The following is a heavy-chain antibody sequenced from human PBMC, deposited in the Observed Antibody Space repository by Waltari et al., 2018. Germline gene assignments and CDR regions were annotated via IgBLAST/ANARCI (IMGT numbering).Heavy chain of an antibody. V-gene: IGHV4-39*01. CDR2: IYYSGST. J-gene: IGHJ6*03. CDR1: GGSISSSSYY. Sequence: QLQLQESGPGLVKPSETLSLTCTVSGGSISSSSYYWGWIRQPPGKGLEWIGSIYYSGSTYYNPSLKSRVTISVDTSKNQFSLKLSSVTAADTAVYYCARHRRSSTIPYNYYYMDVWGKGTTVTVSS. CDR3: ARHRRSSTIPYNYYYMDV. D-gene: IGHD2-2*01.